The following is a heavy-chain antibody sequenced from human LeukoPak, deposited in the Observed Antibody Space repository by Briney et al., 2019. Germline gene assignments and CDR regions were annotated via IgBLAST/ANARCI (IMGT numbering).Heavy chain of an antibody. Sequence: GRSLRLSSAASGFTFSSYGMHWVRQAPGKGLEWVAVIWYDGSNKYYADSVKGRFTISRDNSKNTLYLQMNSLRAEDTAVYYCARCVGSGYYYYGMDVWGQGTTVTVSS. CDR2: IWYDGSNK. D-gene: IGHD6-19*01. J-gene: IGHJ6*02. V-gene: IGHV3-33*01. CDR3: ARCVGSGYYYYGMDV. CDR1: GFTFSSYG.